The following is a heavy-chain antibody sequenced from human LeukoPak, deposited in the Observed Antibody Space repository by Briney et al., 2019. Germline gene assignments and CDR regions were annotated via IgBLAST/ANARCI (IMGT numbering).Heavy chain of an antibody. J-gene: IGHJ4*02. D-gene: IGHD3-22*01. V-gene: IGHV4-59*01. CDR3: ARDRSSGYLRYFDY. CDR1: GGSISSYY. CDR2: IYYSGST. Sequence: KPSETLSLTCTVSGGSISSYYWSWIRQPPGKGLEWIGYIYYSGSTNYNPSLKSRVTISVDTSKNQFSLKLSSVTAADTAVYYCARDRSSGYLRYFDYWGQGTLVTVSS.